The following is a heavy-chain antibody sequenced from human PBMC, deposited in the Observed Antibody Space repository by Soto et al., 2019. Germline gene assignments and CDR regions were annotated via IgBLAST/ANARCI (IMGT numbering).Heavy chain of an antibody. CDR2: ISAYNGNT. V-gene: IGHV1-18*01. D-gene: IGHD3-22*01. Sequence: ASLKDSCKASGYTFTSYGISWVRQAPGQGLEWMGWISAYNGNTNYAQKLQGRVTMTTDTSTSTAYMELRSLRSDDTAVYYCAREAYYYDSSGYPNDDYWGQGTLVTVSS. J-gene: IGHJ4*02. CDR3: AREAYYYDSSGYPNDDY. CDR1: GYTFTSYG.